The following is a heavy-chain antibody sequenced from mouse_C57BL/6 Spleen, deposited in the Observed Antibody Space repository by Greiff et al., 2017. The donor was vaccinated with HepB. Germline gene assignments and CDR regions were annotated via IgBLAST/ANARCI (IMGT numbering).Heavy chain of an antibody. Sequence: VQLQQPGAELVKPGASVKMSCKASGYTFTSYWITWVKQRPGQGLEWIGDIYPGSGSTNYNEKFKSKATLTVDTSSSTAYMQLSSLTSEDSAVYYCARDYGSSCDAMDYWGQGTSVTVSS. V-gene: IGHV1-55*01. CDR1: GYTFTSYW. CDR2: IYPGSGST. J-gene: IGHJ4*01. CDR3: ARDYGSSCDAMDY. D-gene: IGHD1-1*01.